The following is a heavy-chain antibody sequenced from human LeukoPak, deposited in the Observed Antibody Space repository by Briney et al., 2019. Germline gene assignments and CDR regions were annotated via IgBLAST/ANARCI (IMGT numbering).Heavy chain of an antibody. D-gene: IGHD3-3*01. J-gene: IGHJ6*02. CDR3: ARARGPFVWSGYYSQRRVYGMDV. Sequence: SQTLSLTCAICVDSVSSNSAAWNWIRQSPSRGLEWVGRTYYWSKGYNDYAVSVKSRITINPDTSKNQFSMQMNSVTPEDTAVYYCARARGPFVWSGYYSQRRVYGMDVWGQGTTVTVSS. V-gene: IGHV6-1*01. CDR1: VDSVSSNSAA. CDR2: TYYWSKGYN.